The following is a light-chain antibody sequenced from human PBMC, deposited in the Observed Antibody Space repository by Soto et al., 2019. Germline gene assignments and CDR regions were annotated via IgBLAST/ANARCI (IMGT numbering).Light chain of an antibody. V-gene: IGKV3-20*01. CDR2: GAS. CDR3: QQYGRTSWT. CDR1: QSVSTNF. J-gene: IGKJ1*01. Sequence: IVLTQSPGTLSLSPGEGATHSCRASQSVSTNFFAWYQQKPGQAPRLLIYGASTRATGIPDRFSGSGSGTDFTLTISRLEPEDFAVYYCQQYGRTSWTFGQGTKVDVK.